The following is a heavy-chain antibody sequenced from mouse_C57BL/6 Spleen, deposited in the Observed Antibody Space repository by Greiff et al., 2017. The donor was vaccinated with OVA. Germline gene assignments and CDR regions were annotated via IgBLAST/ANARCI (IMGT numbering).Heavy chain of an antibody. CDR1: GYTFTSYW. CDR2: IDPSDSYT. D-gene: IGHD1-1*01. V-gene: IGHV1-50*01. Sequence: QVQLQQPGAELVKPGASVKLSCKASGYTFTSYWMQWVKQRPGQGLEWIGEIDPSDSYTNYNQKFKGKATLTVDTSSSTAYMQLSSLTSEDSAVYYCARREITTVVATDYWGQGTTLTVSS. CDR3: ARREITTVVATDY. J-gene: IGHJ2*01.